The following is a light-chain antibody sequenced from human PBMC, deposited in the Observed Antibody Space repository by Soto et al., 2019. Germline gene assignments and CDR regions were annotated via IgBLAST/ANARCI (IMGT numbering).Light chain of an antibody. CDR1: SSDVGGYNS. Sequence: QSALTQPPSASGPPGQSVTISCTGTSSDVGGYNSVSWYQQHPGKAPKLMIYEVNKRPSGVPDRFSGSKSGNTASLTVSGLQVEDEADYYCSSYGGSNNLVFGGGTKLTVL. CDR3: SSYGGSNNLV. V-gene: IGLV2-8*01. J-gene: IGLJ2*01. CDR2: EVN.